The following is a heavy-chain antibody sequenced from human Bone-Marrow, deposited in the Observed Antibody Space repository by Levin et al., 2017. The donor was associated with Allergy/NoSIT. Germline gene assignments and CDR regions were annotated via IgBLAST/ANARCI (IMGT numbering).Heavy chain of an antibody. Sequence: GGSLRLSCAASGFTFSSYGMHWVRQAPGKGLDYVSAISDHGGNTYYANSVKGRFTISRDNSRNTLYLQMSSLRADDMAVYYCARVTSIGSGGYYYDHWGQGTLVTVSS. D-gene: IGHD3-10*01. CDR3: ARVTSIGSGGYYYDH. V-gene: IGHV3-64*01. CDR2: ISDHGGNT. J-gene: IGHJ4*02. CDR1: GFTFSSYG.